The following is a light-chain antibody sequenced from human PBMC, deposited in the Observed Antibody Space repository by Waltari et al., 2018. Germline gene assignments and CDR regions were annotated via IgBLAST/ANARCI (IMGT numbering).Light chain of an antibody. Sequence: CVVLYQQKLVEVHTLLIYGASSRSTCIHDRFSGSGSVTDFSLTISSLEPEDFAVYYCQHYDISPLTFGGVTKVEIK. CDR1: C. CDR3: QHYDISPLT. V-gene: IGKV3-20*01. CDR2: GAS. J-gene: IGKJ4*01.